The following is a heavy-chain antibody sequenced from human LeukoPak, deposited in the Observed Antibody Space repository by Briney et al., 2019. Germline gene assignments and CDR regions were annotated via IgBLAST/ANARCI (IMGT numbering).Heavy chain of an antibody. D-gene: IGHD2-15*01. CDR3: ARGVGYCSGGGCYRQLTFDY. CDR1: GFTFSSYA. CDR2: ISYDGSNK. J-gene: IGHJ4*02. V-gene: IGHV3-30-3*01. Sequence: GGSLRLSCAASGFTFSSYAMHWVRQAPGKGLEWVAVISYDGSNKYYADSVKGRFTISRDNSKNTLYLQMNSLRAEDTAVYYCARGVGYCSGGGCYRQLTFDYWGQGALVTVSS.